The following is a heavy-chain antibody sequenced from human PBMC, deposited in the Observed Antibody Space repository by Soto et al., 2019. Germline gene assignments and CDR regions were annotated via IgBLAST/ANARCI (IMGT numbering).Heavy chain of an antibody. J-gene: IGHJ5*01. CDR3: ARLFTGNYYIDS. D-gene: IGHD1-26*01. CDR1: GASISSNSHY. V-gene: IGHV4-39*01. CDR2: VFHSGST. Sequence: QVQLQESGPGLVRPSETLSLTCTVSGASISSNSHYWGWIRQPPGKGLERIGSVFHSGSTKYSASLKSRVTISVDTSKDQFSLSLSSVTVADTAVYYCARLFTGNYYIDSWGHGTLVTVSS.